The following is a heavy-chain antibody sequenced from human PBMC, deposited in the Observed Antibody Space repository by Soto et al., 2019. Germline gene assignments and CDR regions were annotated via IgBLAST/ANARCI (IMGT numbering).Heavy chain of an antibody. Sequence: PGGSLRLSCAASGFTFSSYGMHWVRQASGKGLEWVAVISYDGSNKYYADSVKGRFTISRDNSKNTLYLQMNSLRAEDTAVYYCAKDGWYDGYRYFDYWGQGTLVTVSS. J-gene: IGHJ4*02. CDR3: AKDGWYDGYRYFDY. V-gene: IGHV3-30*18. CDR1: GFTFSSYG. CDR2: ISYDGSNK. D-gene: IGHD5-12*01.